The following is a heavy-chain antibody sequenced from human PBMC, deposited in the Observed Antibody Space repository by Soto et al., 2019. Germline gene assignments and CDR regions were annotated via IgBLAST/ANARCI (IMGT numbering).Heavy chain of an antibody. CDR2: IYYNGNT. CDR3: ARSGGRGGVMPIDS. V-gene: IGHV4-31*03. Sequence: PXETLSLTGTVSGGSISSAGYYWNWIRQHPGKGLEWIGYIYYNGNTKYNPSHKSRVSISADTSKNQLSLTLSSVTAADTAVYHCARSGGRGGVMPIDSWGQGTQVTVSS. J-gene: IGHJ4*02. CDR1: GGSISSAGYY. D-gene: IGHD3-16*01.